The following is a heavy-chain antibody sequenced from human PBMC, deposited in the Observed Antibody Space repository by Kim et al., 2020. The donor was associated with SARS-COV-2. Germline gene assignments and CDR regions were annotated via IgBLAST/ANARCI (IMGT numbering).Heavy chain of an antibody. D-gene: IGHD6-13*01. J-gene: IGHJ6*02. CDR3: ARDSSSWYSLGMDV. V-gene: IGHV4-4*07. Sequence: NPSLGSRVTMSVDTAKNQFSLKLSSVTAADTAVYYCARDSSSWYSLGMDVWGQGTTVTVS.